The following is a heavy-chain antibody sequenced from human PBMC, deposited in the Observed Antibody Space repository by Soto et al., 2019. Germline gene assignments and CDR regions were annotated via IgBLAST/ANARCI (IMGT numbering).Heavy chain of an antibody. J-gene: IGHJ4*02. D-gene: IGHD5-12*01. Sequence: QVQLVQSGAEVKKPGSSVKVSCKASGGTFSSYAISWVRQAPGQGLEWMGGIIPIFGTANYAQKFQGRVTITADESTSSAYMELSSLRSEDTAVYYCARGGEITRDGYNSMDYWGQGTLVTVSS. CDR1: GGTFSSYA. V-gene: IGHV1-69*01. CDR2: IIPIFGTA. CDR3: ARGGEITRDGYNSMDY.